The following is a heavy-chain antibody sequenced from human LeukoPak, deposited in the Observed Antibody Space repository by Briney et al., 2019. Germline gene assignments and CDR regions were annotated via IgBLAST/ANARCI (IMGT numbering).Heavy chain of an antibody. CDR1: GGTFSSYA. V-gene: IGHV1-69*01. CDR2: IIPIFGTA. D-gene: IGHD3-22*01. CDR3: AREGAYYYDSSGYPQNWFDP. Sequence: GSSVKVSCKASGGTFSSYAISWVRQAPGQGLEWMGGIIPIFGTANYAQKFQGRVTITADESTSTAYMELSSLRSEDTAVYYCAREGAYYYDSSGYPQNWFDPWGQGTLVTVSS. J-gene: IGHJ5*02.